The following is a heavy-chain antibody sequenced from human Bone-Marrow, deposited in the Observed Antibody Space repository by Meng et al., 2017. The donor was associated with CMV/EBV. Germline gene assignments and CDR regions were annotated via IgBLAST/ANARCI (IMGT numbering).Heavy chain of an antibody. D-gene: IGHD5-24*01. CDR1: GFTFDDYA. V-gene: IGHV3-43D*03. Sequence: GESLKISCAASGFTFDDYAMHWVRQAPGKGLEWVSLISWDGGSTYYADSVTGRFTISRDNSKNSLYLQMNSLRAEDTALYYCAKDRREGYNYGNPDYWGQGTLVTVSS. CDR3: AKDRREGYNYGNPDY. CDR2: ISWDGGST. J-gene: IGHJ4*02.